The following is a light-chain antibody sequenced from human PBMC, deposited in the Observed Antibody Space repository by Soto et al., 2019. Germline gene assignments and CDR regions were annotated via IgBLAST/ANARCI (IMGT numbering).Light chain of an antibody. CDR2: WAA. CDR3: QQYEIIPPT. J-gene: IGKJ2*01. Sequence: DIVMTQSPDSLAVSLGARATINCKSSQSVLYSSNNKNYLAWYQQRPAQPPKLLIYWAATRESGVPDRFSGSGSGTDFTLSISSLQAEDVAVYYCQQYEIIPPTFGQGTKLEIK. CDR1: QSVLYSSNNKNY. V-gene: IGKV4-1*01.